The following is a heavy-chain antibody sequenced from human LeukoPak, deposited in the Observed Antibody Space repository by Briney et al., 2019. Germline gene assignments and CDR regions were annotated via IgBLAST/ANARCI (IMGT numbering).Heavy chain of an antibody. CDR1: GINFRSSG. V-gene: IGHV3-30*02. CDR3: AKYSSSSWPVNNWFDP. J-gene: IGHJ5*02. D-gene: IGHD6-13*01. Sequence: GGSLRLSCAASGINFRSSGMHWVRQAPGKGLEWVTFIQNDGSDKSYAASVQGRFTISRDNSKNTLYLQMNSLRAEDTAVYYCAKYSSSSWPVNNWFDPWGQGTLVTVSS. CDR2: IQNDGSDK.